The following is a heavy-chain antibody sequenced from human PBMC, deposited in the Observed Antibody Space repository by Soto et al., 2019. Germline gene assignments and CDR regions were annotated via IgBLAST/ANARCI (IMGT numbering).Heavy chain of an antibody. Sequence: GGSRRPCFAASGVTFSSYSMNWVRQAPGKGLEWVSYISSSSSTIYYADSVKGRFTISRDNAKNSLYLQMNSLRAEDTAVYYCARAADILNWFDPWGQGTLVTVSS. CDR3: ARAADILNWFDP. J-gene: IGHJ5*02. V-gene: IGHV3-48*01. D-gene: IGHD3-9*01. CDR2: ISSSSSTI. CDR1: GVTFSSYS.